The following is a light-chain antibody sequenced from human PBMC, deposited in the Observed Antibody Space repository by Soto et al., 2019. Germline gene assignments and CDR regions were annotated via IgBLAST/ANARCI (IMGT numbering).Light chain of an antibody. J-gene: IGLJ1*01. CDR3: SSYTSSRTLV. CDR2: DVT. Sequence: QSALTQPASVSGSPGQSITISCTGTSSDVGAYNYVAWYQHHPGKVPKLMIYDVTNRPSGVSGRFSGSKSGNTASLTISGLQAEDEADYYCSSYTSSRTLVFGSVTKLTVL. CDR1: SSDVGAYNY. V-gene: IGLV2-14*03.